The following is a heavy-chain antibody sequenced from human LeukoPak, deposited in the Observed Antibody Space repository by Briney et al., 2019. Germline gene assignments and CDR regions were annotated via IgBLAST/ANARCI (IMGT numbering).Heavy chain of an antibody. D-gene: IGHD2-21*02. CDR3: AKCMSGSGVCLNFDS. Sequence: GGSLSLSCEASGFTFTTYAMSWVRQAPGKGLQWVSGISSGDSSTYYTDSVKGRFTISRDNSKNTLYLQINSLRAEDTAVYYCAKCMSGSGVCLNFDSWGQGILVTVSS. V-gene: IGHV3-23*01. CDR1: GFTFTTYA. J-gene: IGHJ4*02. CDR2: ISSGDSST.